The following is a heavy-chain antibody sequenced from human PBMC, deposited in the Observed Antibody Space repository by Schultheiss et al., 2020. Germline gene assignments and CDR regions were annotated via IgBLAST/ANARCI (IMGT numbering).Heavy chain of an antibody. D-gene: IGHD1-14*01. V-gene: IGHV3-23*01. Sequence: GGSLRLSCAASGFTFSSYGMHWVRQAPGKGLEWVSSLSGTDGTTAFADSVKGRFTISRDDSKNTLYLQMDSLRAEDTALYYCAKDNRWFDSWGQGTLVTVSS. CDR1: GFTFSSYG. CDR3: AKDNRWFDS. J-gene: IGHJ5*01. CDR2: LSGTDGTT.